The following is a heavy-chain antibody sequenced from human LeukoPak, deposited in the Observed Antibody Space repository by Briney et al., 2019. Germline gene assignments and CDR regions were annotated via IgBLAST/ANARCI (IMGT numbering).Heavy chain of an antibody. CDR3: ARGRRDSSGYYSYHYYGLDL. V-gene: IGHV1-2*02. D-gene: IGHD3-22*01. J-gene: IGHJ6*02. Sequence: ASVKVSCKASGYTFTSYYVHWVRQAPGQGLEWMGWINPNSGGTNYAQKFQGRVTMTRDTSISTAYMELSRLRSDDTAVYYCARGRRDSSGYYSYHYYGLDLWGQGTTVTVSS. CDR1: GYTFTSYY. CDR2: INPNSGGT.